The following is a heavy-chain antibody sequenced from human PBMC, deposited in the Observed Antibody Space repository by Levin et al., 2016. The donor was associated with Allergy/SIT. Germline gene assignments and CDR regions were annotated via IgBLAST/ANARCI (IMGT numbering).Heavy chain of an antibody. CDR3: ARRQEDCTNGGCVGWYFDL. J-gene: IGHJ2*01. CDR2: ISGSRDSRGTI. D-gene: IGHD2-8*01. CDR1: GFTFSDYG. V-gene: IGHV3-48*02. Sequence: GSLRLSCAASGFTFSDYGMNWVRQSPGKGLEWVSYISGSRDSRGTIHYTDSVKGRFTISRDNGENSLFLQMNSLRDEDTAVYFCARRQEDCTNGGCVGWYFDLWGRGTLVTVSS.